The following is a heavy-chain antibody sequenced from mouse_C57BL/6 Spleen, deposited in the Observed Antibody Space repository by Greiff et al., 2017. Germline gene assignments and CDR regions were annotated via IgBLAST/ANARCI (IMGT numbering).Heavy chain of an antibody. J-gene: IGHJ2*01. CDR3: ARNGSYGPIDY. V-gene: IGHV1-59*01. D-gene: IGHD2-3*01. CDR1: GYTFTSYG. Sequence: QVQLQQPGAELVRPGTSVKLSCKASGYTFTSYGMHWVKQRPGQGLEWIGAIDPSDSYTNYNQKFKGKAILTVDTSSSTAYMQLSSLTSEDSAVYYCARNGSYGPIDYWGQGTTLTVSS. CDR2: IDPSDSYT.